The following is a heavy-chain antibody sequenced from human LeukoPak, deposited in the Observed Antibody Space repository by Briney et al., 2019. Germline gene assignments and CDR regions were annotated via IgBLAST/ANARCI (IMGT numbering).Heavy chain of an antibody. D-gene: IGHD3-10*01. CDR1: GFPVTSNSYY. CDR3: AAICFGNLAIDY. Sequence: SSETLSLTCTVSGFPVTSNSYYWRWIRQPPGKGLEWIGYISYSGSTNYNPSLKSRITISVDTSKNQFSLKLTSVTAADTAVYYCAAICFGNLAIDYWGQGTLVTVSS. CDR2: ISYSGST. V-gene: IGHV4-61*01. J-gene: IGHJ4*02.